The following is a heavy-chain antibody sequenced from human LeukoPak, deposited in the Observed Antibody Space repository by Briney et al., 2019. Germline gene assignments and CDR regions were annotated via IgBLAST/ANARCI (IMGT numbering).Heavy chain of an antibody. J-gene: IGHJ4*02. CDR3: ARVKMRPGTTETTGGVEDY. D-gene: IGHD1-1*01. CDR1: GFTFSTYS. Sequence: GGSQRLSCAVSGFTFSTYSMSWVRQAPGKGLEWVAIINKDGSETHYVDSVKGRFTISRDNAQNSLYLQMNSLRAADTALYYCARVKMRPGTTETTGGVEDYWAQGTLVTVSS. CDR2: INKDGSET. V-gene: IGHV3-7*01.